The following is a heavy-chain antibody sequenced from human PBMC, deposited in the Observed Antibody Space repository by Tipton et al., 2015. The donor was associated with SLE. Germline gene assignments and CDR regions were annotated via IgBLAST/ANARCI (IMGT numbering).Heavy chain of an antibody. CDR2: IYYSGST. J-gene: IGHJ4*02. CDR1: GGSISSYY. V-gene: IGHV4-59*08. D-gene: IGHD6-13*01. Sequence: TLSLTCAVSGGSISSYYWSWIRQPPGKGLEWIGDIYYSGSTNYNPSLKSRVTISVDTSKNQFSLKLSSVTAADTAVYYCARHRSMDGGSWSYYFDYWGQGTLVTVSA. CDR3: ARHRSMDGGSWSYYFDY.